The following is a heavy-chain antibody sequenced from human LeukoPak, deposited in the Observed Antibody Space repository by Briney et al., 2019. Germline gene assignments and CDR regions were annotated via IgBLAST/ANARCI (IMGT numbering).Heavy chain of an antibody. CDR3: ARNGHDSSCYVLDY. CDR2: INTNSGGT. V-gene: IGHV1-2*02. D-gene: IGHD3-22*01. J-gene: IGHJ4*02. CDR1: GYTFTGYY. Sequence: ASVKVSCKASGYTFTGYYMHWVRQAPGQGLEWVGWINTNSGGTNYAQKFQGRVTMTRDTSISTAYMELSRLRSDDTAVYYCARNGHDSSCYVLDYWGQGTLVTVSS.